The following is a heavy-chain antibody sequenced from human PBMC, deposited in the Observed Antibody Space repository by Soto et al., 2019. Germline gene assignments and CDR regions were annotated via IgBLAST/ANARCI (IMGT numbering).Heavy chain of an antibody. V-gene: IGHV3-49*04. Sequence: QPGGSLRLSCTASGFTFGDYAMSWVRQAPGKGLEWVGFIRSKAYGGTTEYAASVKGRFTISRDDSKSIAYLQMNSLKTEDTAVYYCTRVNYSNYGIWAYYYYGMDVWGQGTTVTVSS. CDR3: TRVNYSNYGIWAYYYYGMDV. J-gene: IGHJ6*02. CDR2: IRSKAYGGTT. CDR1: GFTFGDYA. D-gene: IGHD4-4*01.